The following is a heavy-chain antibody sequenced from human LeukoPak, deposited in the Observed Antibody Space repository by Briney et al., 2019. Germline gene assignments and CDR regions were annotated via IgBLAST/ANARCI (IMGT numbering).Heavy chain of an antibody. D-gene: IGHD6-13*01. CDR2: IVPIFGTA. CDR3: VRSGPAASNYYYYMDV. Sequence: GASVKVSCKASGGTFSSYTINWVRQAPGQGLEWMGGIVPIFGTANYAQRFQGKVTITTDESMSTAYMELSGLRSEDTVVYYCVRSGPAASNYYYYMDVWGKGTTVTVSS. J-gene: IGHJ6*03. V-gene: IGHV1-69*05. CDR1: GGTFSSYT.